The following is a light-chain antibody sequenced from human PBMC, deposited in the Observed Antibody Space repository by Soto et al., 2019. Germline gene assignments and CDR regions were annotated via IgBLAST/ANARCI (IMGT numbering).Light chain of an antibody. CDR1: QDISNY. CDR3: QQYNTYPQT. CDR2: AAS. V-gene: IGKV1-16*01. J-gene: IGKJ1*01. Sequence: DIQMTQSPSSLSASVGDRVTITCRASQDISNYLAWFQQRPGKAPESLIYAASSLHSGVPSRFSGSGSGTDFTLTIRSLQPEDFATYYCQQYNTYPQTFGQGTKVDI.